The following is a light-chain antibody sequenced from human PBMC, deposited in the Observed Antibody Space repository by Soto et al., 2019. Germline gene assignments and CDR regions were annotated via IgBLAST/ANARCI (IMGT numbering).Light chain of an antibody. Sequence: DIVMTQSPLSLPVTPGEPASISCRSSQSLLHSNGYSYFDWYLQKPGQSPQLLIYLGSNRASGVPDRLSGSGSGTDFTLKISRVEAEYVGVYYCMQALQTPLTFGQGTRLEIK. V-gene: IGKV2-28*01. CDR3: MQALQTPLT. J-gene: IGKJ5*01. CDR1: QSLLHSNGYSY. CDR2: LGS.